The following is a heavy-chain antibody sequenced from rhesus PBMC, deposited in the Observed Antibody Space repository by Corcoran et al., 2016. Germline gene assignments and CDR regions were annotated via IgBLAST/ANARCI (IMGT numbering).Heavy chain of an antibody. CDR2: IYGSGSST. J-gene: IGHJ4*01. D-gene: IGHD6-25*01. V-gene: IGHV4-169*02. CDR1: GGSISSSY. Sequence: QLQLQESGPGLVKPSETLSVTCAVSGGSISSSYWRWIRQAPGKGLEWIGYIYGSGSSTNYNPSLKSRVTLSVDTSKNQLSLKLSSVTTADTAVYYCARDVAAAGTGSPYWGQGVLVTVSS. CDR3: ARDVAAAGTGSPY.